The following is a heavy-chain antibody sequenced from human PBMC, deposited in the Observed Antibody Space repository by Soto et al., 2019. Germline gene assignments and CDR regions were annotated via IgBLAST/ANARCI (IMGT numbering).Heavy chain of an antibody. Sequence: EVQLLESGGGLVQPGGSLRLSCAASGFTFSSYAMSWVRQAPGKGLEWVSAISGSGGSTYYADSVKGRFTISRDNSKNTLYLQMNSLRAEDTAVYYCAKGYCSGGSCYKSLHYFDYWGQGTLVTVSS. CDR3: AKGYCSGGSCYKSLHYFDY. D-gene: IGHD2-15*01. J-gene: IGHJ4*02. CDR1: GFTFSSYA. CDR2: ISGSGGST. V-gene: IGHV3-23*01.